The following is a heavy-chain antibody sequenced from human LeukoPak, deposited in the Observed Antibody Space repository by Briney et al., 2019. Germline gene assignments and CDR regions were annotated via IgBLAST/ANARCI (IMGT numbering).Heavy chain of an antibody. D-gene: IGHD3-3*01. CDR3: ARGSGYYRRGAFDY. J-gene: IGHJ4*02. CDR1: GGSFSGYY. V-gene: IGHV4-34*01. CDR2: INHSGST. Sequence: PSETLSLTCAVYGGSFSGYYWSWIRQPPGKGLEWTGEINHSGSTNYNPSLKSRVTISVDTSKNQFSLKLSSVTAADTAVYYCARGSGYYRRGAFDYWGQGTLVTVSS.